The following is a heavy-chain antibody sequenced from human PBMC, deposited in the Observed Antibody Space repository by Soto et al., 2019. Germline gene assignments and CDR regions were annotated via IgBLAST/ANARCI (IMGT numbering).Heavy chain of an antibody. J-gene: IGHJ6*02. CDR2: IWYDGSNK. Sequence: HPGGSLRLSCAASGFTFSSYGMHWVRQAPGKGLEWVAVIWYDGSNKYYADSVKGRFTISRDNSKNTLYLQMNSLRAEDTAVYYCARWIKPTGGIVVEGMDVWGQGTTVTVSS. V-gene: IGHV3-33*01. CDR1: GFTFSSYG. D-gene: IGHD2-2*01. CDR3: ARWIKPTGGIVVEGMDV.